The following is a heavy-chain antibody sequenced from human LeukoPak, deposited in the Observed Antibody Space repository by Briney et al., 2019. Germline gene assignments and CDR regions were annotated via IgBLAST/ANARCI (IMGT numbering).Heavy chain of an antibody. CDR3: TRGGGGSDYYYYGMDV. CDR1: GFTFGDYA. D-gene: IGHD1-26*01. CDR2: IRSKAYGGTT. J-gene: IGHJ6*02. Sequence: GGSLKLSCTASGFTFGDYAMSWFRQAPGKGLEWVGFIRSKAYGGTTEYAASVKGRFTISRDDSKSIAYLQMNSLKTEDTAVYYCTRGGGGSDYYYYGMDVWGQGTTVTVSS. V-gene: IGHV3-49*03.